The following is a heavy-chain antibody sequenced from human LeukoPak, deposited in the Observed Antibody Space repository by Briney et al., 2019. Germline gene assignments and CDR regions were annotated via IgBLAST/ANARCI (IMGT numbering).Heavy chain of an antibody. D-gene: IGHD3-3*01. CDR3: ARVPTEWSYLRDYYYGMDA. J-gene: IGHJ6*02. CDR2: IYYSGST. CDR1: GGSISSYY. Sequence: PSETLSLTCTVSGGSISSYYWSWIRQPPGKGLEWIGYIYYSGSTNYNPSLKSRVTISVDTSKNQFSLKLSSVTAADTAVYYCARVPTEWSYLRDYYYGMDAWGQGTTVTVSS. V-gene: IGHV4-59*01.